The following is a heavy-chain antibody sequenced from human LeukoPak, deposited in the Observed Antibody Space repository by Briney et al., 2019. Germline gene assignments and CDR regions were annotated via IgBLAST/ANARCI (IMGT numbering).Heavy chain of an antibody. CDR2: INPSSGGT. CDR3: ALWGSIAVAGKNDY. CDR1: GYTFTGYY. Sequence: GASVKVSCKASGYTFTGYYMHWVRQAPGQGLEWMGWINPSSGGTNYAQKFQGRVTMTRDTSISTAYMELSRLRSDDTAAYYCALWGSIAVAGKNDYWGQGTLVTVSS. D-gene: IGHD6-19*01. J-gene: IGHJ4*02. V-gene: IGHV1-2*02.